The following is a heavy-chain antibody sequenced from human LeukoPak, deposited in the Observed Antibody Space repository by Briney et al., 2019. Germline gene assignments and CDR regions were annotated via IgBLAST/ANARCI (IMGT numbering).Heavy chain of an antibody. CDR3: VRDWEGFNFDI. J-gene: IGHJ3*02. Sequence: PSETLSLTCTVSGGSVSSHYWSWVRQPPGEGLEWIAYVYNSGSTNYNPSLKSRVTISVDRSKNQFSLKMNSVTAADTAVYYCVRDWEGFNFDIWGQGTMVTVSS. V-gene: IGHV4-59*02. D-gene: IGHD1-26*01. CDR1: GGSVSSHY. CDR2: VYNSGST.